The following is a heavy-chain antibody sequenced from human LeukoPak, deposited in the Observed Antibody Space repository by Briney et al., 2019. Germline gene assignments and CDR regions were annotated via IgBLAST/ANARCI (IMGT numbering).Heavy chain of an antibody. Sequence: PGGSLRLSCAASGFTFSSYAMSWVRQAPGKGLEWVSALSGSGGNTYYADSVKGRFTISRDNSKNTLYLQMNSLRAEDTAVYYCARGKYSYGNIPFDYLGQGTLVTVSS. V-gene: IGHV3-23*01. J-gene: IGHJ4*02. CDR2: LSGSGGNT. D-gene: IGHD5-18*01. CDR1: GFTFSSYA. CDR3: ARGKYSYGNIPFDY.